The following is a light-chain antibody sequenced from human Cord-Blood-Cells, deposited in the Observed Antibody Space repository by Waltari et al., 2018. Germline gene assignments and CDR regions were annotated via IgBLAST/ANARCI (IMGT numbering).Light chain of an antibody. V-gene: IGKV1-5*01. J-gene: IGKJ2*01. CDR2: DAS. CDR1: QSISSW. Sequence: DIQMTQSPSTLSASVGDRVTITCRASQSISSWLAWYQQKPGKAPKLLIYDASSLESGVPSRFSGSGSGTEFTITIRSLQPDDFATYYCQQYNSYLYTFGQGTKLEIK. CDR3: QQYNSYLYT.